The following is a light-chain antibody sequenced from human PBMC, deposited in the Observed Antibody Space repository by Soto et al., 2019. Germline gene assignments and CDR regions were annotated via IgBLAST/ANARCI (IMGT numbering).Light chain of an antibody. CDR2: AAS. Sequence: DIQMTQSPSYVSAFVGDRVAITCRASHDIARWLAWYQQQPWQAPRLLIHAASSLQSGVPTWVSGSRSGTDFARTITNLQPEDSGVYYCQQFKGFPLTFGGGAKVE. J-gene: IGKJ4*01. CDR3: QQFKGFPLT. CDR1: HDIARW. V-gene: IGKV1-12*01.